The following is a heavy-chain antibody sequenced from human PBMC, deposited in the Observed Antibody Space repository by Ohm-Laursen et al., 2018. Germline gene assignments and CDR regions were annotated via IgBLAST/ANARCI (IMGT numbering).Heavy chain of an antibody. J-gene: IGHJ4*02. V-gene: IGHV3-21*01. CDR3: ARVYYESRGYYYLAY. D-gene: IGHD3-22*01. CDR2: ISGSSDI. Sequence: GSLRLSCAASGFTFSSYTMNWVRQAPGKGLEWVSSISGSSDIYYADSVEGRFTFSRDNAKNSLYLQMDSLTAEDTAVYYCARVYYESRGYYYLAYWGQGTLVTVSS. CDR1: GFTFSSYT.